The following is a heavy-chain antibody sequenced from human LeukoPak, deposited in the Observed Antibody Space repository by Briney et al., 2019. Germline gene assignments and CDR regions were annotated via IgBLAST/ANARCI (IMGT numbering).Heavy chain of an antibody. Sequence: SETLSLTCAVSGGSISSGGYSWSWVRQPPGKGLEWIGYIYYSGSTYYNPSLKSRVTISVDTSKNQFSLKLSSVTAADTAVYYCARVQSISWFDYWGQGTLVTVSS. D-gene: IGHD6-6*01. CDR1: GGSISSGGYS. CDR2: IYYSGST. J-gene: IGHJ4*02. CDR3: ARVQSISWFDY. V-gene: IGHV4-31*11.